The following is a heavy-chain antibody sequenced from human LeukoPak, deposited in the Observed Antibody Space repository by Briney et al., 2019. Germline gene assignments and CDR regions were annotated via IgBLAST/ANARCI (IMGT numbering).Heavy chain of an antibody. Sequence: GGSLRLSCAASGFTFSSYSMNWVRQAPGKGLEWVSSISSSSSYIYYADSVKGRFTISRDNAKNSLYLQMNSLRAEDTAVYYCAGVRTSQLVDFDYWGQGTLVTVSS. D-gene: IGHD2-2*01. CDR1: GFTFSSYS. V-gene: IGHV3-21*01. CDR2: ISSSSSYI. CDR3: AGVRTSQLVDFDY. J-gene: IGHJ4*02.